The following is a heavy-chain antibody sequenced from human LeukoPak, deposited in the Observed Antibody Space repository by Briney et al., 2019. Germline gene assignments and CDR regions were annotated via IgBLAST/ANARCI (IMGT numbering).Heavy chain of an antibody. J-gene: IGHJ4*02. V-gene: IGHV3-74*01. CDR2: INSDGSTT. D-gene: IGHD4-23*01. Sequence: GGSLRLSCAASGFTFSSYWMHWVRHAPGKGLVWVSRINSDGSTTNYADSVKGRFTISRDNAKNTLYLQMNSLRAEDTAVYYCARTPLRGGNSYFDYWGQGTLVTVSS. CDR1: GFTFSSYW. CDR3: ARTPLRGGNSYFDY.